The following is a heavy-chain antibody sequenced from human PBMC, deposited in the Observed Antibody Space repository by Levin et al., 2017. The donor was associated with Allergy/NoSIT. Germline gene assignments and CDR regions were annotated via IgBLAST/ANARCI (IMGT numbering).Heavy chain of an antibody. V-gene: IGHV3-23*01. J-gene: IGHJ4*02. D-gene: IGHD3-3*01. CDR1: GFTFSSYA. CDR3: AKGKRGEYDL. Sequence: GGSLRLSCAASGFTFSSYAMTWVRQAPGKGLEWVSSISDGGAYTYYADFVKGRFTISRDNSKNTLYVQMNSLRAEDTAVYYCAKGKRGEYDLWGQGTLVTVSS. CDR2: ISDGGAYT.